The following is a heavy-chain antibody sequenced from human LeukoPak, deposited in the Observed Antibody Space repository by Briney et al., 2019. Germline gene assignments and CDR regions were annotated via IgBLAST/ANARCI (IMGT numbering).Heavy chain of an antibody. CDR1: GYTFTGYY. V-gene: IGHV1-69*10. J-gene: IGHJ6*04. D-gene: IGHD3-3*01. CDR3: AGIPVFGVVLHQEPV. Sequence: GASVKVSCKASGYTFTGYYMHWVRQAPGQGLEWMGVFIPVLGTANSTQNFQDRVSITADISTNTVYMELSSLRSEDTAVYFCAGIPVFGVVLHQEPVWGKGTTVTVSS. CDR2: FIPVLGTA.